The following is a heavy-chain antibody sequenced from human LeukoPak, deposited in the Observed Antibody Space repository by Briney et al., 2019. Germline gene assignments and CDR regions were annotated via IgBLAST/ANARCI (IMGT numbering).Heavy chain of an antibody. J-gene: IGHJ4*02. D-gene: IGHD6-19*01. CDR1: GYSISSGYY. Sequence: SETLSLTCTVSGYSISSGYYWGWIRQPPGKGLEWIGSIYHSGSTYYNPSLKSRVTISVDTSKNQFSLKLSSVTAADTAVYYCARDRTDSGWSNWGQGTLVTVSS. CDR3: ARDRTDSGWSN. V-gene: IGHV4-38-2*02. CDR2: IYHSGST.